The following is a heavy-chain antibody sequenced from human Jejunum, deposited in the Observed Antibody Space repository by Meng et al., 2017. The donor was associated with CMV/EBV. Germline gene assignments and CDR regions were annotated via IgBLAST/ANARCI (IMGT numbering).Heavy chain of an antibody. D-gene: IGHD6-25*01. V-gene: IGHV4-39*07. CDR1: GGSISSGDYY. Sequence: VSGGSISSGDYYWGWVRQPPGKGLEWIGTIYYRGDTYYSPSLESRLTISVDTSKNQFSLRLRSVTAADTAVYYCARVTVVSQRFDYWGQGTLVTVSS. CDR3: ARVTVVSQRFDY. CDR2: IYYRGDT. J-gene: IGHJ4*02.